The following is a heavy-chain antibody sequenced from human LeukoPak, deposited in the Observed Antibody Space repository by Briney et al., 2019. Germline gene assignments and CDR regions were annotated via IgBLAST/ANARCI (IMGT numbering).Heavy chain of an antibody. D-gene: IGHD2-2*01. CDR2: INWNSATI. V-gene: IGHV3-9*01. CDR1: GFTFDDYA. Sequence: GGSLRLSCAASGFTFDDYAMHWVRQAPGRGLEWVSSINWNSATIVYADSVKGRFTISRDNAKNSLSLQMNSLRPDDTAFYYCAKAIYSTSPGYFFDYWGQGTLVTVSS. CDR3: AKAIYSTSPGYFFDY. J-gene: IGHJ4*02.